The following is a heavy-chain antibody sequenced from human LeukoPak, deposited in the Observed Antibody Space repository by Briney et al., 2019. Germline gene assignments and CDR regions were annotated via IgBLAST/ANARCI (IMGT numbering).Heavy chain of an antibody. CDR3: VRASTTVPNLLDY. CDR1: GFTFSGYW. J-gene: IGHJ4*02. V-gene: IGHV3-7*02. CDR2: IKHDAGEK. D-gene: IGHD4-17*01. Sequence: GGSLRLACAASGFTFSGYWMTWVRQAPGKGLEWVANIKHDAGEKYYVDSVKGRFTISRDNSKNTLYLQTSSLRAEDTGVYYCVRASTTVPNLLDYWGQGTLVTVSS.